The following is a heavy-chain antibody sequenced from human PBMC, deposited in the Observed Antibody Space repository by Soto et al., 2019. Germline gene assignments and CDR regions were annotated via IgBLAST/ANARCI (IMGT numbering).Heavy chain of an antibody. CDR3: ARVTLRFLEWGDAFDI. CDR2: ISWNSGSI. D-gene: IGHD3-3*01. Sequence: PGGSLRLSCAASGLTFDDYAMHWVRQAPGKGLEWVSGISWNSGSIGYADSVKGRFTISRDNAKNSLYLQMNSLRAEDTALYYCARVTLRFLEWGDAFDIWGQGTMVTVSS. CDR1: GLTFDDYA. V-gene: IGHV3-9*01. J-gene: IGHJ3*02.